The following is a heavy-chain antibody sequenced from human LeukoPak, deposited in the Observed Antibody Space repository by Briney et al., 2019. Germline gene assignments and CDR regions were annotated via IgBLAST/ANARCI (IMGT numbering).Heavy chain of an antibody. V-gene: IGHV4-4*02. CDR3: ARRPGPPRITMVRGVTNYYMDV. D-gene: IGHD3-10*01. Sequence: PSGTLSLTCAVSGGSISSSNWWSWVRQPPGKGLEWIGEIYHSGSTNYNPSLKSRVTISVDTSKNQFSLKLSSVTAADTAVYYCARRPGPPRITMVRGVTNYYMDVWGKGTTVTISS. CDR1: GGSISSSNW. CDR2: IYHSGST. J-gene: IGHJ6*03.